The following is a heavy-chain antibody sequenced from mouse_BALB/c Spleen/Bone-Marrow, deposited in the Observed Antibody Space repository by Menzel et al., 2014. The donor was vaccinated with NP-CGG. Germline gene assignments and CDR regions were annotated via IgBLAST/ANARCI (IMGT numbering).Heavy chain of an antibody. CDR2: IDPSDSYT. CDR3: ARYGGYFPWFAY. V-gene: IGHV1-69*02. CDR1: GYTFTSYW. J-gene: IGHJ3*01. Sequence: VQLQQSGAELVKPGASVKLSCKASGYTFTSYWVHWVKQRPGQGLEWIGEIDPSDSYTNYNQKFKGKATLTVDKSSSTAYMQLSSLTSEDSAVYYCARYGGYFPWFAYWGQGTLVTVSA. D-gene: IGHD2-3*01.